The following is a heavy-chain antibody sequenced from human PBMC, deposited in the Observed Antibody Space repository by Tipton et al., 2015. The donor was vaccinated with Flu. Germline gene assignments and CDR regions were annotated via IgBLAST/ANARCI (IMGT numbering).Heavy chain of an antibody. CDR3: ARVSGGGYYFDY. D-gene: IGHD2-15*01. CDR1: GFTFSSYE. Sequence: VQLVQSGGGLVQPGGSLRLSCAASGFTFSSYEMNWVRQAPGKGLEWLSYTSSIGTTISYADSVKGRFTIARDNAKNSLYLQLNSLRAEDSVVYYCARVSGGGYYFDYWGQGTLVTVSS. V-gene: IGHV3-48*03. J-gene: IGHJ4*02. CDR2: TSSIGTTI.